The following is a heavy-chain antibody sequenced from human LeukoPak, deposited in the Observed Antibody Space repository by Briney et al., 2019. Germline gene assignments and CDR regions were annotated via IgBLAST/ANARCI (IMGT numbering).Heavy chain of an antibody. CDR3: ARDLAYGDYYYYGVDV. CDR2: IIPISATA. D-gene: IGHD4-17*01. Sequence: GASVKVSCKASGGTFSSYAINWVRQAPGQGLEWMGGIIPISATANYAQRFQGRVTITADKSTNTAYMELSSLRSEDTAVYYCARDLAYGDYYYYGVDVWGKGTTVTVSS. J-gene: IGHJ6*04. CDR1: GGTFSSYA. V-gene: IGHV1-69*06.